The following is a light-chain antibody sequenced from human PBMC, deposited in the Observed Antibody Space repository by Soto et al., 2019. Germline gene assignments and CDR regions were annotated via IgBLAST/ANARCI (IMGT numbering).Light chain of an antibody. J-gene: IGLJ3*02. V-gene: IGLV2-8*01. Sequence: QSALTQPPSASGSPGQSVTISCTGTSSDVGGYNYVSWYQQHPGKAPKLMISEVSKRPSGVSNRFSGSKSGNTASLTISGLQAEDEADYYCCSYADRNTLVFGGGTKLTVL. CDR3: CSYADRNTLV. CDR1: SSDVGGYNY. CDR2: EVS.